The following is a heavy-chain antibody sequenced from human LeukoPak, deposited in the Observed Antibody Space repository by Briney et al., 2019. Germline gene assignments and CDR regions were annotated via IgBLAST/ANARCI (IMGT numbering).Heavy chain of an antibody. CDR3: ARDPTYDFWSGYYTGAGWFDP. CDR1: GFTFSSYW. Sequence: GGSLRLSCAASGFTFSSYWMHWVRQAPGRGLVWVSRINSDGSSTSYADSVKGRFTISRDNAKNTLYPQMNSLRAEDTAVYYCARDPTYDFWSGYYTGAGWFDPWGQGTLVTVSS. CDR2: INSDGSST. D-gene: IGHD3-3*01. J-gene: IGHJ5*02. V-gene: IGHV3-74*01.